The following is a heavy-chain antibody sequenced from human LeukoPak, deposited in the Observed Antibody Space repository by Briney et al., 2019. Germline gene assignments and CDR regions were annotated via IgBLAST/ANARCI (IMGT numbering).Heavy chain of an antibody. V-gene: IGHV1-2*02. CDR3: ARESSMRGADAFDI. D-gene: IGHD1-26*01. Sequence: ASVKVSCKASGYTFTSYGISWVRQAPGQGLEWMGWINPNSGATNYAQKFQGRVTMTRDTSISTAYMELSRLRSDDTAVYYCARESSMRGADAFDIWGQGTMVTVSS. CDR1: GYTFTSYG. CDR2: INPNSGAT. J-gene: IGHJ3*02.